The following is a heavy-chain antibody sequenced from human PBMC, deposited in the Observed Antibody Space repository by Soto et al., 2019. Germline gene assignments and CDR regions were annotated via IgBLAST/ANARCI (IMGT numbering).Heavy chain of an antibody. CDR1: GFTFSNYA. V-gene: IGHV3-23*01. Sequence: EVQLLESGGGLVQPGGSLRLSCAASGFTFSNYAMSWVRQAPGKGLEWVSAISGSGGSTYYADSVKGRVAISRDNSKNTLYLQMNSLRAEDTAVYYCAKLAVPQSKYYFDYWGQGTLVTVSS. CDR3: AKLAVPQSKYYFDY. J-gene: IGHJ4*02. CDR2: ISGSGGST. D-gene: IGHD3-3*02.